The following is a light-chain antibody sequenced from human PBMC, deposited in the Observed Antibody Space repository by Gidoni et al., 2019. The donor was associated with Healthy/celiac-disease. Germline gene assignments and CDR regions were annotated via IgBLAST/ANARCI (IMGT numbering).Light chain of an antibody. CDR2: GAS. CDR1: QSVSSSF. V-gene: IGKV3-20*01. J-gene: IGKJ1*01. CDR3: QQYGSSPRT. Sequence: EIVLTQSPGPVSLSPGERATLSCRASQSVSSSFLAWYQQKPGQAPRTLIFGASSRATGIPDRCSGSGSGTEYTLTISRLEPEDVAVYYCQQYGSSPRTFGQGTKVEIK.